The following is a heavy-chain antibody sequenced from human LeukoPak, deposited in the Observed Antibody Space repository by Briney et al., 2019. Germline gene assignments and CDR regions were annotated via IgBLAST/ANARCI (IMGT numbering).Heavy chain of an antibody. J-gene: IGHJ3*01. CDR1: GGTFTHYV. V-gene: IGHV1-69*06. D-gene: IGHD3-10*01. CDR3: AREGEYYSESGNLVDASDV. CDR2: IAPISGTP. Sequence: SAKVSCKASGGTFTHYVISWVRQARGQGLEWMGGIAPISGTPMYAQRFQGRVTITADKSTNTAYMEMSSLTSEDTVVYYCAREGEYYSESGNLVDASDVWGQGTMVTVTA.